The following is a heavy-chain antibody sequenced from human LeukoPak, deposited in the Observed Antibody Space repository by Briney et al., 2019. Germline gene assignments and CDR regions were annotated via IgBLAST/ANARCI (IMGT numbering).Heavy chain of an antibody. Sequence: SETLSLTCTVSGASISGYYWSWIRQPPGKGREWSGDIYFCGTTYYKTSLKNQVTISLNTSTSQLSLHQTAITAADTDEYFCARRTGKWNHRSPEFAPWGPGTLVIVSS. CDR2: IYFCGTT. CDR3: ARRTGKWNHRSPEFAP. D-gene: IGHD1-14*01. V-gene: IGHV4-59*08. J-gene: IGHJ5*01. CDR1: GASISGYY.